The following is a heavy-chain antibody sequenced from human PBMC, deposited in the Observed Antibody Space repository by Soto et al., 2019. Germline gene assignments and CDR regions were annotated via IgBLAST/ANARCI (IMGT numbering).Heavy chain of an antibody. CDR1: GGSISSGGYY. Sequence: SETLSLTCTVSGGSISSGGYYWSWIRQFPGKGLEWIGYISSIGSTYYNPSLGSRLSMSVDTSKDQLSLRLTSVTAADTAVYYCARDPVMGYYYDSSGYSDYWGQGTLVTVSS. CDR2: ISSIGST. V-gene: IGHV4-31*03. J-gene: IGHJ4*02. D-gene: IGHD3-22*01. CDR3: ARDPVMGYYYDSSGYSDY.